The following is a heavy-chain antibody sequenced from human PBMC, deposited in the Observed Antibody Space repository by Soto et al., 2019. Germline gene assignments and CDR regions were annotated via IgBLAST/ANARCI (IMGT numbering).Heavy chain of an antibody. CDR2: ISAYNGNT. D-gene: IGHD2-2*01. V-gene: IGHV1-18*01. CDR1: GYTFTSYG. J-gene: IGHJ3*02. CDR3: ARFDIVVVPAANDAFDI. Sequence: QVQLVQSGAEVKKPGASVKVSCKASGYTFTSYGISWVRQAPGQGLEWMGWISAYNGNTNYAQKLQGRVTMTTDTSKSTAYMELRSLRSDDTAVYYCARFDIVVVPAANDAFDIWGQGTMVTVSS.